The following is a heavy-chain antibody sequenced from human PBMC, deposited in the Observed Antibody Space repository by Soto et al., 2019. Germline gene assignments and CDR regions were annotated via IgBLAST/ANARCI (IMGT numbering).Heavy chain of an antibody. CDR1: GFTFDDYA. CDR3: AKESQANLGTGGFEY. J-gene: IGHJ4*02. Sequence: GGSLRLSCAASGFTFDDYAMHWVRQPPGKGLEWVSGISWNSDDKKYADSVKGRFTISRDNAKNSLYLQMESLRPEDTALYFCAKESQANLGTGGFEYWVQGSPVTVSS. D-gene: IGHD7-27*01. CDR2: ISWNSDDK. V-gene: IGHV3-9*01.